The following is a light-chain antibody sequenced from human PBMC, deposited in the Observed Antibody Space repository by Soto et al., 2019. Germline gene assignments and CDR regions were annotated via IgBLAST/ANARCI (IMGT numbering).Light chain of an antibody. Sequence: EIVLTQSPATLSLSPGERATLSCRASQSVSRYLAWYQQKPGQAPRLLIYEASNRATGIPARFSGSGSGTDVTLTIRSLEPEDFAVYYCQNRSYLPFTFGGGTKVELQ. V-gene: IGKV3-11*01. CDR1: QSVSRY. CDR2: EAS. CDR3: QNRSYLPFT. J-gene: IGKJ4*01.